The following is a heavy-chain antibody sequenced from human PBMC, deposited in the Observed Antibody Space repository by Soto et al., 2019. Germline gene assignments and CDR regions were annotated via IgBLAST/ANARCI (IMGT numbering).Heavy chain of an antibody. V-gene: IGHV3-23*01. Sequence: GGSLRLSCAASGFTFSSYAMSWVRQAPGKGLEWVSTISGSGGSSYYADSVKGRFTISRDNSKNTLYLQMNSLRAEDTAVYYCAKGMYGGKLFDYWGQGTLVTVSS. CDR3: AKGMYGGKLFDY. CDR1: GFTFSSYA. D-gene: IGHD5-12*01. J-gene: IGHJ4*02. CDR2: ISGSGGSS.